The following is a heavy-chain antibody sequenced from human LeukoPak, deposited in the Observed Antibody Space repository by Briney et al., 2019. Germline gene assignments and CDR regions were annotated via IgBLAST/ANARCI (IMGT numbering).Heavy chain of an antibody. Sequence: SETLSLTCTVSGGSISSYYWSWIRQPPGKGLEWIGEINHSGSTNYNPSLKSRVTISVDTSKNQFSLKLSSVTAADTAVYYCASMARATWGQGTLVTVSS. CDR1: GGSISSYY. CDR2: INHSGST. V-gene: IGHV4-34*01. J-gene: IGHJ5*02. D-gene: IGHD3-10*01. CDR3: ASMARAT.